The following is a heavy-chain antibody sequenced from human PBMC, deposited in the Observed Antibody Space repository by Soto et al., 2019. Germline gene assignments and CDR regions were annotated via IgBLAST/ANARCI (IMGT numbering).Heavy chain of an antibody. D-gene: IGHD3-22*01. Sequence: EVQLLESGGDLVQPGGSLRLSCAASGFTFSSYAMSWVREAPGKGLGWVSTISGRGDDTYYTDSVKGRFTISRDNSQNTLYVHMNSLRAEDTAVYYCARAQPTYSSSYFDYWGQGTLVTVSS. CDR3: ARAQPTYSSSYFDY. CDR2: ISGRGDDT. J-gene: IGHJ4*02. V-gene: IGHV3-23*01. CDR1: GFTFSSYA.